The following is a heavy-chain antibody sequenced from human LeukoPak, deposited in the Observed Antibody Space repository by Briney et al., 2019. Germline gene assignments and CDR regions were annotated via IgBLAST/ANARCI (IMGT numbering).Heavy chain of an antibody. J-gene: IGHJ1*01. CDR3: ARGGSSRSDEYFQT. CDR1: GYTFKNYG. CDR2: ISGYNGNT. D-gene: IGHD1-26*01. V-gene: IGHV1-18*01. Sequence: ASVKVSCKASGYTFKNYGISWVRQAPGQGLEWMAWISGYNGNTIYAHNVQGRVTVTTDTSTATAYMELRSLRSDDTAVYYCARGGSSRSDEYFQTWGQGTLVTVSS.